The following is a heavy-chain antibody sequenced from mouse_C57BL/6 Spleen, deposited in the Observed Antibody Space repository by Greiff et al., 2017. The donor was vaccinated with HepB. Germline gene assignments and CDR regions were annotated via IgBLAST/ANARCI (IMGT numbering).Heavy chain of an antibody. CDR2: INPSNGGT. J-gene: IGHJ3*01. CDR1: GYTFTSYW. Sequence: QVQLKQSGTELVKPGASVKLSCKASGYTFTSYWMHWVKQRPGQGLEWIGNINPSNGGTNYNEKFKSKATLTVDKSSSTAYMQLSSLTSEDSAVYYCAIYYGNWAWFAYWGQGTLVTVSA. V-gene: IGHV1-53*01. CDR3: AIYYGNWAWFAY. D-gene: IGHD2-1*01.